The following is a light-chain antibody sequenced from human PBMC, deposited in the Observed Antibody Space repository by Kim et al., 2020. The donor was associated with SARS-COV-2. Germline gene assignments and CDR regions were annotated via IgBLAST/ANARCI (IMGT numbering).Light chain of an antibody. CDR1: HGIHKY. Sequence: SVEDRNTITCRGSHGIHKYLNWYQQKMGEAPQLLIYAASHLQTEVPSRFSGGGSGTDFTLTISSLQPEDFATYNCQQSYSTPPCTFGQRTKVDIK. J-gene: IGKJ2*02. CDR2: AAS. CDR3: QQSYSTPPCT. V-gene: IGKV1-39*01.